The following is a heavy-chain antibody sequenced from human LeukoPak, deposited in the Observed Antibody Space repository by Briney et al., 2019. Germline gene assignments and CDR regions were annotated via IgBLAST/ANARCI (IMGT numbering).Heavy chain of an antibody. Sequence: SETLSLTCTVSGGSISSGGYYWSWIRQPPGKGLEWIGYIYHSGSTYYNPSLKSRVTISVDRSKNQFSLKLSSVTAADTAVYYCARIFREGWSGPPYYYMDVWGKGTTVTVSS. V-gene: IGHV4-30-2*01. CDR3: ARIFREGWSGPPYYYMDV. D-gene: IGHD3-3*01. CDR2: IYHSGST. J-gene: IGHJ6*03. CDR1: GGSISSGGYY.